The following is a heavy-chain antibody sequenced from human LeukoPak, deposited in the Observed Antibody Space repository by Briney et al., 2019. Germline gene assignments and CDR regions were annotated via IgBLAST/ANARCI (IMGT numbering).Heavy chain of an antibody. CDR1: GGPISTYH. CDR2: MQSTGSS. Sequence: SETLCLTCGVSGGPISTYHWNWIRKSPGKGLEWICCMQSTGSSTYNPSLKSRVTTSVDTSKNPVVLYLNSVTAADPAVYYCARNKQHSYGRYFDHWGQGMLVTVSS. D-gene: IGHD5-18*01. J-gene: IGHJ4*02. CDR3: ARNKQHSYGRYFDH. V-gene: IGHV4-59*12.